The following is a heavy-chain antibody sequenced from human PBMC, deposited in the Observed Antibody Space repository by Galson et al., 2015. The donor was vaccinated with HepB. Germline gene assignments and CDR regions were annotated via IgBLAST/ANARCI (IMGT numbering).Heavy chain of an antibody. CDR3: AREGGYGSGSYSAGYFDY. Sequence: VKVSCKASGYTFTSSAMHWVRQAPGQRLEWMGWINAGNGNTKYSQKFQGRVTITRDTSASTAYMELSSLRSEDTAVYYCAREGGYGSGSYSAGYFDYWGQGTLVTVSS. CDR2: INAGNGNT. CDR1: GYTFTSSA. J-gene: IGHJ4*02. D-gene: IGHD3-10*01. V-gene: IGHV1-3*01.